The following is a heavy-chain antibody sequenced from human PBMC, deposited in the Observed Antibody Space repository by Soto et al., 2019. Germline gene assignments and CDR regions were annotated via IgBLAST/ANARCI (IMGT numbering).Heavy chain of an antibody. CDR1: GYTFTDYY. J-gene: IGHJ4*02. D-gene: IGHD3-22*01. CDR2: MSPKSGGA. CDR3: AADDSSGYYPTRDY. V-gene: IGHV1-2*02. Sequence: ASVKVSCKTSGYTFTDYYTHWVRQAPGQGLEWMGWMSPKSGGAYFAQKFQGRVTLTRDTSIGTAYIEVNSLTSDDTAVYYCAADDSSGYYPTRDYWGQGTLVTVSS.